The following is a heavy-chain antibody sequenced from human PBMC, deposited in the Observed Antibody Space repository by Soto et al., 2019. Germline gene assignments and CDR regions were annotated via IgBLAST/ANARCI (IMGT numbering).Heavy chain of an antibody. D-gene: IGHD3-10*01. J-gene: IGHJ4*01. CDR1: GDLFNNHW. CDR3: ARGYFDSGHGYDF. CDR2: IFTRDSET. V-gene: IGHV5-51*01. Sequence: GESRKISGKGPGDLFNNHWLGWVRQTPGKGLEWMGLIFTRDSETKTSPSFQGHVSFSVDNSINTVYLQWTSLKTTDTGIYFCARGYFDSGHGYDFWGRGTLVTVSS.